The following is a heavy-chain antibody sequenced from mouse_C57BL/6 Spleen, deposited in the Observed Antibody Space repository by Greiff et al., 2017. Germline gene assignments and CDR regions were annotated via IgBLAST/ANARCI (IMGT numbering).Heavy chain of an antibody. V-gene: IGHV1-15*01. CDR3: TDSSGYDSDY. CDR1: GYKFTDSE. Sequence: QVQLQQSGAELVRPGASVTLSCKASGYKFTDSEMHWVKQTPVHGLEWIGAIDPETGGTAYNQKFKGKAILTADKSSSTAYMELRSLTSEDSAVXFYTDSSGYDSDYWGQGTTLTVSS. J-gene: IGHJ2*01. D-gene: IGHD3-2*02. CDR2: IDPETGGT.